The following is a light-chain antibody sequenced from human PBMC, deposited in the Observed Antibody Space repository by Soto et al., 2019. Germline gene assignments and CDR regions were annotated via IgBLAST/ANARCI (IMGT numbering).Light chain of an antibody. J-gene: IGLJ1*01. CDR3: RSYPSTSTYV. CDR2: HVS. V-gene: IGLV2-14*01. CDR1: SSDVGGYNY. Sequence: QSALTQPASVSGSPGQSIAISCTGTSSDVGGYNYVSWYQQYPGKAPKLMIYHVSNRPSGVSNRFSGSKSGNSASLTISGLQAEDEADYYCRSYPSTSTYVFGTGTKVTVL.